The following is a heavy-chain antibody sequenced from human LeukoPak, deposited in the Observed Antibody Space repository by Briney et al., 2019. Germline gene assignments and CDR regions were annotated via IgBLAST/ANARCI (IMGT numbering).Heavy chain of an antibody. CDR2: FNPSGGST. CDR1: GYTFTSYY. V-gene: IGHV1-46*01. CDR3: ARGPVGRYYDSSGYLNPGYFDY. J-gene: IGHJ4*02. D-gene: IGHD3-22*01. Sequence: ASVKVSCKASGYTFTSYYIHWVRQAPGQGLEWMGIFNPSGGSTTYAQKFQGRVTMTRDTSTSTVYMELSSLRSEDTAVYYCARGPVGRYYDSSGYLNPGYFDYWGQGTLVTVSS.